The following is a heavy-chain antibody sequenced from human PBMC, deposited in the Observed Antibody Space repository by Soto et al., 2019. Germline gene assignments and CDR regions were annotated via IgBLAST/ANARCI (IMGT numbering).Heavy chain of an antibody. D-gene: IGHD3-16*01. CDR3: SRGRDPHMGGRT. CDR1: SGSFSTYY. Sequence: QVQLQQWGAGLLKPSETLSLTCAVDSGSFSTYYCSWTRQPPGKGLEWIGEIHPSGDTDYNPSLVNRVTMSLDTSKHQFFLKLPSVPAAGTAVYFCSRGRDPHMGGRTWGQGTLVTVSS. V-gene: IGHV4-34*02. CDR2: IHPSGDT. J-gene: IGHJ5*02.